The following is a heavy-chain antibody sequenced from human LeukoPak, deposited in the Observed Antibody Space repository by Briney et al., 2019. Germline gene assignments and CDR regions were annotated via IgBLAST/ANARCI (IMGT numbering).Heavy chain of an antibody. Sequence: SETLSLTCTVSGGSISSSSYYWGWIRQPPGKGLEWIGSIYYSGSTYYNPSLKSRVTISVDTSKNQLSLKLSSVTAADTAVYYCARTIAVAGYYFDYWGQGTLVTVSS. V-gene: IGHV4-39*01. CDR1: GGSISSSSYY. J-gene: IGHJ4*02. CDR3: ARTIAVAGYYFDY. CDR2: IYYSGST. D-gene: IGHD6-19*01.